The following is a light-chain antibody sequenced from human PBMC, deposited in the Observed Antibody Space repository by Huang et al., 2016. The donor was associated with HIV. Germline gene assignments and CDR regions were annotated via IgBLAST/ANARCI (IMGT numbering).Light chain of an antibody. CDR3: QQYGSSPT. Sequence: IVLTQSPGTLSLSPGERATLSCRASQSVSSRYLAWYQQKPRQAPMPLIYGASSRAAGIPDRFSGRGSGTDFTLTISRLEPEDFAVYYCQQYGSSPTFGQGTKVEIK. V-gene: IGKV3-20*01. J-gene: IGKJ1*01. CDR1: QSVSSRY. CDR2: GAS.